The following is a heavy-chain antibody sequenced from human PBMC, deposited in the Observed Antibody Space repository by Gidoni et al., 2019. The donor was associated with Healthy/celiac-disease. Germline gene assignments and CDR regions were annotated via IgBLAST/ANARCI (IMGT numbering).Heavy chain of an antibody. Sequence: EWVSSISSSSSYIYYADSVKGRFTISRDNAKNSLYLQMNSLRAEDTAVYYCARDRGGFDYWGQGTLVTVSS. D-gene: IGHD3-16*01. J-gene: IGHJ4*02. CDR2: ISSSSSYI. CDR3: ARDRGGFDY. V-gene: IGHV3-21*01.